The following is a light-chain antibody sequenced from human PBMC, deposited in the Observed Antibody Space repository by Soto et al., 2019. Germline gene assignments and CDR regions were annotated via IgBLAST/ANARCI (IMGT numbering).Light chain of an antibody. CDR1: QVISNY. V-gene: IGKV1-33*01. CDR2: DIS. Sequence: DIQMTQSASSLSASVGDRVTITCQASQVISNYLNWYQQKPGIAPKLLIYDISTLEIGVPSRFSGSGSGTDFTFTITGLQPEDIATYYCQQYENLPYTFGQGTKLEI. J-gene: IGKJ2*01. CDR3: QQYENLPYT.